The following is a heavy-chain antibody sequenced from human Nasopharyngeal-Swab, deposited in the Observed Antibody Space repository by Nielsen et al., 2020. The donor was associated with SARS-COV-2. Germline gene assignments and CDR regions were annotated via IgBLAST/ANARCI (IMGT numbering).Heavy chain of an antibody. CDR1: GFTFSRFG. V-gene: IGHV3-23*01. J-gene: IGHJ4*02. Sequence: GESLKISCAASGFTFSRFGMGWVRQAPGKGLEWVSAISASGVTTYYADSVKGRFTISRDNSKSTLYLQMNSLRAEDTAVYYCARDGYNYFDYWGQGTLVTVSS. CDR3: ARDGYNYFDY. CDR2: ISASGVTT. D-gene: IGHD5-24*01.